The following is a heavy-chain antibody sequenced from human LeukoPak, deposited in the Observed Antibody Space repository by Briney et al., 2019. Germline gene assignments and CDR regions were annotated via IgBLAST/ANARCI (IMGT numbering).Heavy chain of an antibody. V-gene: IGHV3-23*01. CDR3: AKGPYSGSQWVYMDV. Sequence: AGGSLRLSCAASGFTLSSYAISWVRPAPGKGLDWVSAISGSGGSTYYADSVKGRFTISRDNSKNTLYLQMNSLRAEDTAVYYCAKGPYSGSQWVYMDVWGKGTTVTVSS. CDR1: GFTLSSYA. D-gene: IGHD1-26*01. CDR2: ISGSGGST. J-gene: IGHJ6*04.